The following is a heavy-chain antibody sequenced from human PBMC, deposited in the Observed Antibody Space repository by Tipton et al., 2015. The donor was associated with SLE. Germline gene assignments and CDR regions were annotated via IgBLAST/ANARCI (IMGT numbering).Heavy chain of an antibody. CDR2: IYYSGST. CDR3: ARDESSSWPYYYGMDV. CDR1: GGSISSKY. Sequence: TLSLTCTVSGGSISSKYWSWIRQPPGKGLEWIGYIYYSGSTNYNPSLKSRVTISVDTSKNQFSLKLSSVTAADTAVYYCARDESSSWPYYYGMDVWGQGTTVTVSS. J-gene: IGHJ6*02. V-gene: IGHV4-59*01. D-gene: IGHD6-13*01.